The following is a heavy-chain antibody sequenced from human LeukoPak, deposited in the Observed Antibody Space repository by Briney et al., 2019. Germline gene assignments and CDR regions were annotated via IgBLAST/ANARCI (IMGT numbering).Heavy chain of an antibody. CDR3: ASSYYDYVWGSYHPWGY. J-gene: IGHJ4*02. D-gene: IGHD3-16*02. CDR1: GGTFSSYP. Sequence: GASVKVSCKASGGTFSSYPISWVRQAPGQGLEWMGRIIPIFGTASYAQKFQGRVTITTDESTSTAYMELSSLRSEDTAVYYCASSYYDYVWGSYHPWGYWGQGTLVTVPS. CDR2: IIPIFGTA. V-gene: IGHV1-69*05.